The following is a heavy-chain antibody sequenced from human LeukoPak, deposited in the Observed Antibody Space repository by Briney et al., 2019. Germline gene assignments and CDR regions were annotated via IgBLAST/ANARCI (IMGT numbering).Heavy chain of an antibody. Sequence: PSETLSLTCSVSGVSITSGSYYWGWIRQSGGKGLEWIGRVHSSGDIYHNAAFRSRAAVSGDASKNQFSLQLNSVTAADTAVYYCARGASPKDAVFFDYWGQGALITVSS. V-gene: IGHV4-61*02. CDR2: VHSSGDI. D-gene: IGHD3-16*01. CDR1: GVSITSGSYY. J-gene: IGHJ4*02. CDR3: ARGASPKDAVFFDY.